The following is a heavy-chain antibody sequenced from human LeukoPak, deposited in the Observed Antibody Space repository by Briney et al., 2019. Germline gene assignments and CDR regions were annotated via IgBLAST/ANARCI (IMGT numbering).Heavy chain of an antibody. CDR3: ARLRRNNDNSGYYYYYDY. Sequence: GGSLRLSCVDSGFSFSVFWMHWVRQAPGKGLEWVSSITPTSSYIYYADSVKGRFTISRDNAKNSLYLQMNSLRAEDTAVYYCARLRRNNDNSGYYYYYDYWGQGTLVTVSS. D-gene: IGHD3-22*01. CDR1: GFSFSVFW. CDR2: ITPTSSYI. V-gene: IGHV3-21*01. J-gene: IGHJ4*02.